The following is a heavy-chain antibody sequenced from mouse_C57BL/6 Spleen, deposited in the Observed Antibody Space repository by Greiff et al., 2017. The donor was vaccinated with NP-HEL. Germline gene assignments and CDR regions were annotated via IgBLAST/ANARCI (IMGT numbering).Heavy chain of an antibody. Sequence: QVQLQQSGPELVKPGASVKISCKASGYAFSSSWMNWVKQRPGKGLEWIGRIYPGDGDTNYNGKFMGKATLTADKSSSTASMQQSSLTSKEYAVYFCAGSIYGHAMDYWGKGTSVTVSS. CDR2: IYPGDGDT. J-gene: IGHJ4*01. CDR1: GYAFSSSW. V-gene: IGHV1-82*01. CDR3: AGSIYGHAMDY. D-gene: IGHD1-1*01.